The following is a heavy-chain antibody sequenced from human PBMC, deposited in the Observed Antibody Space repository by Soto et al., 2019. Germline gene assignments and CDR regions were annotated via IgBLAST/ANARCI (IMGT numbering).Heavy chain of an antibody. D-gene: IGHD1-7*01. Sequence: GGSLRLSCAASEFTFRSYWMHWVRQSPGKGLVWVSRISGDGSSTNYADSVKGRFTISRDNAKNTVYLQIGSLRAEDTAVYYCARSLPGTYGAFDLWGQGTMVTVSS. V-gene: IGHV3-74*01. J-gene: IGHJ3*01. CDR1: EFTFRSYW. CDR3: ARSLPGTYGAFDL. CDR2: ISGDGSST.